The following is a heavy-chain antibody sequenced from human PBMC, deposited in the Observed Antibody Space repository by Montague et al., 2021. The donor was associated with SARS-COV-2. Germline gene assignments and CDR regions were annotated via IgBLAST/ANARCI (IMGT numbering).Heavy chain of an antibody. Sequence: SETLSLTCTVSNGSINSYYWSWVRQPPGKRLGWIGYIYYRGSTNYSPSLESRVTMSIDTSKDQFSLKLRSVTAADTAVYFCAREGLHNWFDPWGQGTLVIVSS. J-gene: IGHJ5*02. CDR2: IYYRGST. CDR3: AREGLHNWFDP. V-gene: IGHV4-59*01. CDR1: NGSINSYY.